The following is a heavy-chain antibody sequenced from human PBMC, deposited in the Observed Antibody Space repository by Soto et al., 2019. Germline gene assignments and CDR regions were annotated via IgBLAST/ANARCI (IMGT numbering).Heavy chain of an antibody. Sequence: EVQLVESGGGLVQPGGSLTLSCAASGFTFSNYWMHWVRQAPGKGLVWVSRITSDGRSTTYADSVKGRFTISRDNAKNTLYLEMNSLRAEDTAVYYCARRGAGFDIWGQGTMVTVSS. V-gene: IGHV3-74*01. CDR1: GFTFSNYW. CDR3: ARRGAGFDI. D-gene: IGHD6-19*01. CDR2: ITSDGRST. J-gene: IGHJ3*02.